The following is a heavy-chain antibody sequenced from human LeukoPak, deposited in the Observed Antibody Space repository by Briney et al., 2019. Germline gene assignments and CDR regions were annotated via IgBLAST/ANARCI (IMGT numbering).Heavy chain of an antibody. V-gene: IGHV3-64*02. CDR3: ARERYSTPTDDAFDI. CDR2: ISSNAANT. CDR1: GFTFNKYA. D-gene: IGHD5-18*01. Sequence: GGSLTLSCSAYGFTFNKYARLWLPPAPGKGLEYLSCISSNAANTSYRDSVKGRFTISRDNSKNTLYLQMSSLRAEDTAVYYCARERYSTPTDDAFDIWGQGTMVTVSS. J-gene: IGHJ3*02.